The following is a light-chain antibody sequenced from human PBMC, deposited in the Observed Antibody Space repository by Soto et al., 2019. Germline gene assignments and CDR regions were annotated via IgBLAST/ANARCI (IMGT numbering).Light chain of an antibody. V-gene: IGKV1-5*03. Sequence: DIQMTQSPSSLSASVGDRVTITCRASQDISSWLAWYQQKPGTAPKLLIYRASSLQSGVPSRFSGSDSATEFTLTITSLQPDDSATYYCQQYHTSPYTFGQGTKVDIK. CDR2: RAS. CDR3: QQYHTSPYT. J-gene: IGKJ2*01. CDR1: QDISSW.